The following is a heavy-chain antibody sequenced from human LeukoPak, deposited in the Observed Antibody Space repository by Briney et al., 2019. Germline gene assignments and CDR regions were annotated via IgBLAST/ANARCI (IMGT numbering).Heavy chain of an antibody. CDR3: VEDVVVIVAAKPGI. Sequence: GGSLRLSCAASGFTFSTYAMSWVRQAPGKGLEWVSTISGSGANTYYADSVRGRFTIARDNSKNTLYLQMNSLRVDDTAVYYCVEDVVVIVAAKPGIWGQGTLVTVSS. CDR1: GFTFSTYA. CDR2: ISGSGANT. V-gene: IGHV3-23*01. J-gene: IGHJ4*02. D-gene: IGHD2-15*01.